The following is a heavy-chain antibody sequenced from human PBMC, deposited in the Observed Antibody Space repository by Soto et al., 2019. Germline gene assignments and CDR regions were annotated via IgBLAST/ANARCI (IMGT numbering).Heavy chain of an antibody. J-gene: IGHJ2*01. CDR2: INHSGST. Sequence: SETLSLTCAVYGGSFSGYYWSWIRQPPGKGLEWVGDINHSGSTNYNPSLKSRVTMSLDTSKNQFSLKLSSVTAADTAVYYCARVKATYNWFFDLWGHGTLVTVSS. CDR1: GGSFSGYY. D-gene: IGHD5-12*01. CDR3: ARVKATYNWFFDL. V-gene: IGHV4-34*01.